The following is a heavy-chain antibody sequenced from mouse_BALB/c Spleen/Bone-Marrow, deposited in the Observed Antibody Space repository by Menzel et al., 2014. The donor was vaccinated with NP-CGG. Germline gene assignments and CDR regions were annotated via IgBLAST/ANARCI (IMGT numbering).Heavy chain of an antibody. CDR2: IWRGGNT. D-gene: IGHD2-2*01. Sequence: VMLVESGPGLVQPSQSLSITCTVSGFSLTTYGVNWIRQSPGKGLEWLGVIWRGGNTDYNATFMSRLTITKDNSKSQVFFKRNSRQAEDTAIYYCAKNGYDGGAWFAYWGQGTLVTVSA. J-gene: IGHJ3*01. CDR1: GFSLTTYG. CDR3: AKNGYDGGAWFAY. V-gene: IGHV2-5*01.